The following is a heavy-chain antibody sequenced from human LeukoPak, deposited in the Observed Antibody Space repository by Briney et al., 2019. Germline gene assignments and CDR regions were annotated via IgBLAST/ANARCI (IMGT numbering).Heavy chain of an antibody. CDR1: GGSISSYY. CDR2: IYYSGST. CDR3: ARHSSSWYPNQVDY. D-gene: IGHD6-13*01. V-gene: IGHV4-59*08. Sequence: PSETLSLTCTVSGGSISSYYWSWIRQPPGKGLEWIGYIYYSGSTNYNPYLKSRVTISVDTSKNQFSLKLSSVTAADTAVYYCARHSSSWYPNQVDYWGQGTLVTVSS. J-gene: IGHJ4*02.